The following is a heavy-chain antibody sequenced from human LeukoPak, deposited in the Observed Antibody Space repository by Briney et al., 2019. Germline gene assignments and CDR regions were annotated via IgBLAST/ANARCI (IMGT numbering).Heavy chain of an antibody. CDR1: GGSISSDNYY. V-gene: IGHV4-39*01. J-gene: IGHJ4*01. Sequence: PSETLSLTCTFSGGSISSDNYYWGWIRQPPGKGLEWIGSIYYSGSTYAIPSLRSRVTMSVDTSKNQFSLKLNSVTAADTAVYYCARHSSSWSPNPDYWGHGTLVTVSA. CDR2: IYYSGST. CDR3: ARHSSSWSPNPDY. D-gene: IGHD6-13*01.